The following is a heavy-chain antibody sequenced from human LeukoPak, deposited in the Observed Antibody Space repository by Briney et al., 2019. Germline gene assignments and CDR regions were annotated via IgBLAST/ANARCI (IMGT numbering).Heavy chain of an antibody. CDR3: AKGGYCTNGVCYQVAFDI. V-gene: IGHV3-33*06. CDR2: IWYDGSNK. J-gene: IGHJ3*02. Sequence: GGSLSLSCAASGVTFSTYAMHWVRQAPGKGLQWVAVIWYDGSNKYYADSVKGRFTISRDNSKNTLYLQVNSLTAEDTAAYYCAKGGYCTNGVCYQVAFDIWGQGTMVTVSS. CDR1: GVTFSTYA. D-gene: IGHD2-8*01.